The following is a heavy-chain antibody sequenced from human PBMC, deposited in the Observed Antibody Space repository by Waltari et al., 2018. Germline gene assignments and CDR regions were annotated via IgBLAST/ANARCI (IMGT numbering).Heavy chain of an antibody. Sequence: QVQLQESGPGLVKPSETLSLTCAVSGYSISIGYYWGWIRHPPGKGLEWIGSIYHSGRTDYNPSLKSRVTISGDTSKNRFSLKRSSVTAADTAVYYCARLDPFGDYWGQGTLVTVSS. CDR1: GYSISIGYY. CDR2: IYHSGRT. CDR3: ARLDPFGDY. D-gene: IGHD3-16*01. V-gene: IGHV4-38-2*01. J-gene: IGHJ4*02.